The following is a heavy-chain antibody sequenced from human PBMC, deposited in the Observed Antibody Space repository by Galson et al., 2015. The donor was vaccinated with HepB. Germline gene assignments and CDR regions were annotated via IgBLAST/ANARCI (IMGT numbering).Heavy chain of an antibody. Sequence: CKASGYTFTGYYMHWVRQAPGQGLEWMGWINPNSGGANYAQKFQGRVTMTRDTSISTAYMELSRLRSDDTAVYYCARDQRSYDILTGIDYWGQGTLVTVSS. CDR3: ARDQRSYDILTGIDY. CDR1: GYTFTGYY. D-gene: IGHD3-9*01. V-gene: IGHV1-2*02. J-gene: IGHJ4*02. CDR2: INPNSGGA.